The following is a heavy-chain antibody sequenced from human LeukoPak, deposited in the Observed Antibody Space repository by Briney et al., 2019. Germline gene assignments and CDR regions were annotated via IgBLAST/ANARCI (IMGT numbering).Heavy chain of an antibody. CDR1: GFPFSSYW. J-gene: IGHJ6*03. D-gene: IGHD3-22*01. CDR2: IKQDGSEK. CDR3: ARGRDSSGYYSQAYYYYYMDV. Sequence: GGSLRLSCAASGFPFSSYWMSWVRPAPGKGLEWVANIKQDGSEKYYVDSVKGRFTISRDNAKNSLYLQMNSLRAEDTAVYYCARGRDSSGYYSQAYYYYYMDVWGKGTTVTVSS. V-gene: IGHV3-7*04.